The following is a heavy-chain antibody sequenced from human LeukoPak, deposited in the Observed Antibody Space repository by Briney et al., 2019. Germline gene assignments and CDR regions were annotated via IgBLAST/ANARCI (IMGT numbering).Heavy chain of an antibody. Sequence: ASVKVSCKASGGTFSSYAISWVRQAPGQGLEWMGWINAGNGNTKYSQKFQGRVTITRDTSASTAYMELSSLRSEDTAVYYCARDGEAVAPYGMDVWGQGTTVTVSS. J-gene: IGHJ6*02. D-gene: IGHD6-19*01. CDR3: ARDGEAVAPYGMDV. V-gene: IGHV1-3*01. CDR1: GGTFSSYA. CDR2: INAGNGNT.